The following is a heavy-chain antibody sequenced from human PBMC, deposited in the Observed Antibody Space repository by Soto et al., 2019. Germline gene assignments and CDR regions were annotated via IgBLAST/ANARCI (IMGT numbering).Heavy chain of an antibody. CDR3: ARGAGRGSYSLDY. CDR2: IYSSGST. V-gene: IGHV3-53*02. J-gene: IGHJ4*02. Sequence: EVQLVETGGGLILPGGSLRLSCAASGFTVSSNYMSWVRQAPGKGLEWVSIIYSSGSTYYADSVKGRFTISRDNSKNTLYLQMNSLRAEDTAVYYCARGAGRGSYSLDYWGQGTLVTVSS. CDR1: GFTVSSNY. D-gene: IGHD1-26*01.